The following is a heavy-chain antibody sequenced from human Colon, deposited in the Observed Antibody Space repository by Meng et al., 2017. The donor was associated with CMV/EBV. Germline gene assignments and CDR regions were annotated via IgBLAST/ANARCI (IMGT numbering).Heavy chain of an antibody. Sequence: GESLKISCEASDFSVRDSAFHWVRQSSGKGLEWVGLIRTKGRSDATEYAASVKGRFTISRDNAKNSLYLQMNSLRAEDTAVYYCARDPFIKAFDIWGQGTMVTVSS. J-gene: IGHJ3*02. V-gene: IGHV3-73*01. CDR1: DFSVRDSA. CDR2: IRTKGRSDAT. CDR3: ARDPFIKAFDI.